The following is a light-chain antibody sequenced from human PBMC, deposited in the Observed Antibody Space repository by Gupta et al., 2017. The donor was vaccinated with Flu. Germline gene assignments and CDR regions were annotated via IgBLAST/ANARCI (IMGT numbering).Light chain of an antibody. CDR1: QSVLSSSNKKIC. CDR3: QQDDLTLLT. CDR2: WAS. J-gene: IGKJ4*01. Sequence: SLGERATINCKSSQSVLSSSNKKICIAGYQQKPGQPPKLLIFWASTRESGVPDLFSGSGSGTDFSLTISSLQAEDGAVYYCQQDDLTLLTFGGGTKVEIK. V-gene: IGKV4-1*01.